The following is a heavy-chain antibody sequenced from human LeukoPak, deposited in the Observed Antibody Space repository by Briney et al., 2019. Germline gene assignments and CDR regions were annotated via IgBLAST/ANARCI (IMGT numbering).Heavy chain of an antibody. CDR3: AKWEYGSSPDY. CDR2: ISGSGGST. Sequence: GGSLRLSCAASGFTFSSYAVSWVRQAPGKGLEWVSAISGSGGSTYYADSVKVRFTISRDNSKNTLYLQINSLRAEDTAVYYCAKWEYGSSPDYWGQGTLVTVSS. CDR1: GFTFSSYA. D-gene: IGHD6-6*01. V-gene: IGHV3-23*01. J-gene: IGHJ4*02.